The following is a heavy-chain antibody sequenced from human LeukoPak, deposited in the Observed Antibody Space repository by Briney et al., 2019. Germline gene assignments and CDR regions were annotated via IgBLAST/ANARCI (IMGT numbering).Heavy chain of an antibody. V-gene: IGHV3-23*01. CDR3: AKDSPVATW. CDR1: GFTFSSPA. CDR2: ITPSGDGT. Sequence: GGSLRLSCAASGFTFSSPAMSWVRQAPGKGLEWVSSITPSGDGTYYAASVKGRFTISRDNSKNTLYLQMDSLRADDTAKYYCAKDSPVATWWGQGTLVTVST. J-gene: IGHJ4*02. D-gene: IGHD1-26*01.